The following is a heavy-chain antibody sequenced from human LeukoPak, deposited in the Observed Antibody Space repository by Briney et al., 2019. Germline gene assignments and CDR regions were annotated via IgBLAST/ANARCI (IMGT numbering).Heavy chain of an antibody. Sequence: SETLFLTCTVSGGSISSYYWSWIRQPPGKGLEWIGYIYYSGSTNYNPSLKSRVTISVDTSKNQFSLKLSSVTAADTAVYYCARDPGEGIAAAGPIIWGQGTLVTVSS. CDR2: IYYSGST. CDR1: GGSISSYY. J-gene: IGHJ4*02. V-gene: IGHV4-59*01. D-gene: IGHD6-13*01. CDR3: ARDPGEGIAAAGPII.